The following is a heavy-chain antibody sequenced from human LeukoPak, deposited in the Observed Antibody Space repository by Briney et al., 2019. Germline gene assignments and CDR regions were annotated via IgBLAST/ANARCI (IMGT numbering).Heavy chain of an antibody. CDR3: AREAVSRAFDI. V-gene: IGHV4-30-4*08. CDR1: GGSISSGDYY. Sequence: SQILSLTCTVSGGSISSGDYYWSWIRQPPGKGLEWIGYIYYSGSTYYNPSLKSRVTISVDTSKNQFSLKLSSVTAADTAVYYCAREAVSRAFDIWGQGTMVTVSS. J-gene: IGHJ3*02. D-gene: IGHD2-15*01. CDR2: IYYSGST.